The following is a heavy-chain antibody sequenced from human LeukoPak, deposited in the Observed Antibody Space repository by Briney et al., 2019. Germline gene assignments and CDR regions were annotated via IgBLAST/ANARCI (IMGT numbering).Heavy chain of an antibody. CDR3: ARVDHDYGDSSAFDI. CDR1: GYTFTSYY. J-gene: IGHJ3*02. V-gene: IGHV1-46*01. CDR2: INPSGGST. D-gene: IGHD4-17*01. Sequence: ASVKVSCKASGYTFTSYYMHWVRQAPGQGLEWMGIINPSGGSTSYAQKLQGRVTMTRDMSTSTVYMELSSLRSEDTAVYYCARVDHDYGDSSAFDIWGQGTMVTVSS.